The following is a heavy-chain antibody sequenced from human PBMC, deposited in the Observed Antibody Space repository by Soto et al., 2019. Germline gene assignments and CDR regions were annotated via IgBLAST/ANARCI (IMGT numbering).Heavy chain of an antibody. Sequence: GGSLRLSCTASGFTFSSYAMSWVRQAPGKGLEWVSSISGSGDTTHYADSVKGRFIISRDNSKSTLYLQMSSLRAEDTAVYYCAKVDLDVVVVVAATPRIFDYWGQGTLVTVSS. CDR1: GFTFSSYA. CDR3: AKVDLDVVVVVAATPRIFDY. J-gene: IGHJ4*02. CDR2: ISGSGDTT. V-gene: IGHV3-23*01. D-gene: IGHD2-15*01.